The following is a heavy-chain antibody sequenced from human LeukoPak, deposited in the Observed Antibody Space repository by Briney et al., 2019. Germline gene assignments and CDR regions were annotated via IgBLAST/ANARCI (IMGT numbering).Heavy chain of an antibody. D-gene: IGHD6-19*01. J-gene: IGHJ4*02. CDR2: IYYSGST. CDR3: ARVGAVAGTRDY. CDR1: GGSVSSGTYY. Sequence: SETLSLTCTVSGGSVSSGTYYWSWIRQPPGKGLEWIGYIYYSGSTNYNPSLKSRVTISIDTSKNQFSLKLSSVAAADTAVYYCARVGAVAGTRDYWGQGTLVTVSS. V-gene: IGHV4-61*01.